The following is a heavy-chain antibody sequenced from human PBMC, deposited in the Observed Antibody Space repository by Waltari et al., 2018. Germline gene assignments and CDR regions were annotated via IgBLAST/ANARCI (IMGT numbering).Heavy chain of an antibody. CDR2: IYYSGTT. CDR3: ARHWKRNGYRFDP. D-gene: IGHD5-12*01. V-gene: IGHV4-39*01. CDR1: GGSISRSSYY. Sequence: QLQLQESGPGLVKPSEPLSLPCTVSGGSISRSSYYWGWIRQSPGKGLEWIASIYYSGTTYYNPTLESRVTISGDTSKNQFSLKLSSVTAADTAVYYCARHWKRNGYRFDPWGQGTLVTVSS. J-gene: IGHJ5*02.